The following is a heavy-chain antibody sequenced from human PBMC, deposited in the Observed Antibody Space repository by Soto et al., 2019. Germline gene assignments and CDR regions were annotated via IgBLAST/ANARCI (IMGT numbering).Heavy chain of an antibody. CDR1: GGSFSGYY. D-gene: IGHD3-22*01. V-gene: IGHV4-34*01. CDR3: ARGKGITMIVVVYYFDY. Sequence: QVQLQQWGAGLLKPSETLSLTCAVYGGSFSGYYWSWIRQPPGKGLEWIGEINHSGSTNYNPSLESRVTISVDTSKNQFSLKLSSVTAADTAVYYCARGKGITMIVVVYYFDYWGQGTLVTVSS. CDR2: INHSGST. J-gene: IGHJ4*02.